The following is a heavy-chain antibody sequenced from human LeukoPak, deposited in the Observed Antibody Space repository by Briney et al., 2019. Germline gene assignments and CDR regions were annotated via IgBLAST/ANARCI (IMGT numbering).Heavy chain of an antibody. D-gene: IGHD3-10*01. Sequence: SETLSLTCTVSGGSISSYYWSWIRQPPGKGLEWIGYIYYSGSTNYNPSLKSRVTISVDTSKNQFSLKLSSVTAADTAVYYCARAGDYYGSGSDPHFDYWGQVTLVTVSS. CDR2: IYYSGST. CDR1: GGSISSYY. CDR3: ARAGDYYGSGSDPHFDY. J-gene: IGHJ4*02. V-gene: IGHV4-59*01.